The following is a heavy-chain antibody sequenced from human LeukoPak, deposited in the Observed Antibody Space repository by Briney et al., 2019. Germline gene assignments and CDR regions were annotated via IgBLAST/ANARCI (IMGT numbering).Heavy chain of an antibody. CDR1: GYTLTSYG. Sequence: GASVKVSCKASGYTLTSYGISWVRQAPGQGLEWMGWISAYNGNTNYAQKLQGGVTMTTDTSTSTAYMELRSLRSDDTAVYYCARVRGGYCSSTSCYLGYWGQGTLVTVSS. J-gene: IGHJ4*02. CDR2: ISAYNGNT. CDR3: ARVRGGYCSSTSCYLGY. V-gene: IGHV1-18*04. D-gene: IGHD2-2*01.